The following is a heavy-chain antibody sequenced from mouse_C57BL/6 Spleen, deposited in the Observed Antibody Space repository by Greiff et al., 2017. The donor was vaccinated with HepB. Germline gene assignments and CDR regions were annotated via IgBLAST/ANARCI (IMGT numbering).Heavy chain of an antibody. Sequence: EVQVVESEGGLVQPGSSMKLSCTASGFTFSDYYMAWVRQVPEKGLEWVANINYDGSSTYYLDSLKSRFIISRDNAKNILYLQMSSLKSEDTATYYCARDDYGDYYAMDYWGQGTSVTVSS. D-gene: IGHD2-4*01. CDR3: ARDDYGDYYAMDY. CDR1: GFTFSDYY. V-gene: IGHV5-16*01. CDR2: INYDGSST. J-gene: IGHJ4*01.